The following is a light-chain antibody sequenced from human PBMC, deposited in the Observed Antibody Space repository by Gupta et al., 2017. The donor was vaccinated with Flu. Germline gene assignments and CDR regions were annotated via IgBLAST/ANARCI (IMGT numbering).Light chain of an antibody. V-gene: IGLV3-21*02. CDR3: QVWHTSGDYWRV. J-gene: IGLJ3*02. CDR1: NIATRS. Sequence: SYVLTQSPSVSVAPGQTAKITCGGDNIATRSVHWYQQKSGQAPVLVLYDNSDRPSGIPERFSGSNSGNTATLTISRVEAGDEADYHCQVWHTSGDYWRVFGGGTKLTVL. CDR2: DNS.